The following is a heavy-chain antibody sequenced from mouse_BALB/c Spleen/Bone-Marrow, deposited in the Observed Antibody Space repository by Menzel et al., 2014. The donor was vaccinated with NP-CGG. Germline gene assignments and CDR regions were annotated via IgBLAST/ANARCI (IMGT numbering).Heavy chain of an antibody. Sequence: VQLQQPGAELVKPGASVKLSCTASGFNIKDTYMHWVKQRPDQGLEWIGRIDPANGNTKYERKFQGKDTITADTSSNTAYLQLSSLTSEDTAIYYCASMITAWYFDDWGAGTTVTVSS. CDR1: GFNIKDTY. CDR3: ASMITAWYFDD. J-gene: IGHJ1*01. CDR2: IDPANGNT. D-gene: IGHD2-4*01. V-gene: IGHV14-3*02.